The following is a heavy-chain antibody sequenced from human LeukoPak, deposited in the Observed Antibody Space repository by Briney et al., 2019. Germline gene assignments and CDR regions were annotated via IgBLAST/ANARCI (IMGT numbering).Heavy chain of an antibody. CDR1: GFTFSSYA. CDR3: AKGDYYYDSSGYLFDY. J-gene: IGHJ4*02. Sequence: GGSLRLSCAASGFTFSSYAMSWVRQAPGKGLEWVSAISGSGGGTYYADSVKGRFTISRDNSKNTLYLQMNSLRAEDTAVYYCAKGDYYYDSSGYLFDYWGQGTLVTVSS. V-gene: IGHV3-23*01. D-gene: IGHD3-22*01. CDR2: ISGSGGGT.